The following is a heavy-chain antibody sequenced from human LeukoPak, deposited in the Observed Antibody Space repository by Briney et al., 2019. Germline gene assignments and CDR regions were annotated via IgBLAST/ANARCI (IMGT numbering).Heavy chain of an antibody. CDR1: GFTFTAYD. CDR3: ARDLGMTVASTTDY. CDR2: INPNSGGT. D-gene: IGHD6-19*01. J-gene: IGHJ4*02. V-gene: IGHV1-2*02. Sequence: ASVKVSCKTSGFTFTAYDIHWVRQAPGQGLEWVGCINPNSGGTNYAQSFQGRVTVTRDTSIDTAYIELSRLRSDDTAVYYCARDLGMTVASTTDYWGQGTLVTVSS.